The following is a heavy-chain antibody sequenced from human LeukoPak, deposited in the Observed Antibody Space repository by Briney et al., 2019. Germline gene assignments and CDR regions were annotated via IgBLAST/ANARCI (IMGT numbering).Heavy chain of an antibody. D-gene: IGHD3-22*01. Sequence: SETLSLTCTVSGGSISSSSYYWGWIRQPPGKGLEWIGSIYYSGSTYYNPSLKSRVTISVDTSKNQFSLKLSSVTAADTAVYYCARPNYYDSSGLCLFDYWGQGTVVPVSA. CDR3: ARPNYYDSSGLCLFDY. CDR1: GGSISSSSYY. V-gene: IGHV4-39*01. J-gene: IGHJ4*02. CDR2: IYYSGST.